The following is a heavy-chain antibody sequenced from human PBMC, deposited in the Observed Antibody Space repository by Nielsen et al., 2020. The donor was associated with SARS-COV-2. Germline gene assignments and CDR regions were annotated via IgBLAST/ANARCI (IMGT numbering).Heavy chain of an antibody. Sequence: GSLRLSCTVSGGSISSSSYYWSWIRQPPGKGLEWIGYIYYSGSTNYNPSLKSRVTISVDTSKNQFSLKLSPVTAADTAVYYCARDLRGSNLYYFDYWGQGTLVTVSS. V-gene: IGHV4-61*01. CDR2: IYYSGST. J-gene: IGHJ4*02. CDR3: ARDLRGSNLYYFDY. D-gene: IGHD4-11*01. CDR1: GGSISSSSYY.